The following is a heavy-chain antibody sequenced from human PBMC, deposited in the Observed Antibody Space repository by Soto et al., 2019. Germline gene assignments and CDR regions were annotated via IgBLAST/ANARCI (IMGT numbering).Heavy chain of an antibody. CDR3: ARHRLQTDHACFDP. J-gene: IGHJ5*02. V-gene: IGHV3-15*01. D-gene: IGHD3-16*02. Sequence: PGGSLRLSCAASGFTFSDAWMSWVRQAPGKGLEWVGRIKSKTDGGTTDYAAPVKGRFTISRDDSKNTLYLQMNSLKTEDTAVYYCARHRLQTDHACFDPWGQGTLVTV. CDR1: GFTFSDAW. CDR2: IKSKTDGGTT.